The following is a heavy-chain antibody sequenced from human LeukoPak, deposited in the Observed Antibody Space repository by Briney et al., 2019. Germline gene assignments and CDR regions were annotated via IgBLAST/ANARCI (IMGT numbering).Heavy chain of an antibody. CDR2: INPSGGST. CDR1: GYTFIIYY. CDR3: ARDSGTVSDAFDI. V-gene: IGHV1-46*01. J-gene: IGHJ3*02. D-gene: IGHD4-11*01. Sequence: ASVKVSCKASGYTFIIYYIHWVRQAPGQGLEWMGIINPSGGSTRYAQKFQGRVTMTRDTSTGTIYMELSSLRSEDTAVYFCARDSGTVSDAFDIWGQGTMVTVSS.